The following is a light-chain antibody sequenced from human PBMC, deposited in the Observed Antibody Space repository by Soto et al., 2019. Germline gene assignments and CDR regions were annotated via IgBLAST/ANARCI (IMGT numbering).Light chain of an antibody. CDR2: GAS. J-gene: IGKJ5*01. CDR1: QSVTSTY. V-gene: IGKV3-20*01. CDR3: QQYVSSPIT. Sequence: EIVLTQSPGALSLSPGERATLSCRASQSVTSTYLGWYKQKTGQAPSLLIYGASSRATGIQDSLSGGWSGTDFNLNISSLEPEELSVYYCQQYVSSPITFGQGTRLEIK.